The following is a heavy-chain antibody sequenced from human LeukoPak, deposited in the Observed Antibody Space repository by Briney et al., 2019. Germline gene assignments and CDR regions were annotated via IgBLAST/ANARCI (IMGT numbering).Heavy chain of an antibody. D-gene: IGHD2-8*01. CDR3: ARMVARGVRVLDY. CDR2: ISNDASHQ. Sequence: PGRSLRLSCAASGFTFSAYGVHWVRQAPGKGLEWVAVISNDASHQYYADSVKGRFTISRDNFKNTVYLQMNSLRGEDSAVYYCARMVARGVRVLDYWGQGTLVTVSS. CDR1: GFTFSAYG. J-gene: IGHJ4*02. V-gene: IGHV3-30*03.